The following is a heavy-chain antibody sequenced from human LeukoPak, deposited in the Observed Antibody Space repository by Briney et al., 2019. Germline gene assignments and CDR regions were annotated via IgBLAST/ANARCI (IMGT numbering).Heavy chain of an antibody. CDR3: AKEEGEWLWSRYYYYYGMDV. V-gene: IGHV3-23*01. CDR1: GFTFSSYA. Sequence: GGSLRLSCAASGFTFSSYAMSWVRQAPWKGLEWVSAISGSGGSTYYADSVKGRFTISRDNSKNTLYLQMNSLRAEDTAVYYCAKEEGEWLWSRYYYYYGMDVWGQGTTVTVSS. D-gene: IGHD5-12*01. CDR2: ISGSGGST. J-gene: IGHJ6*02.